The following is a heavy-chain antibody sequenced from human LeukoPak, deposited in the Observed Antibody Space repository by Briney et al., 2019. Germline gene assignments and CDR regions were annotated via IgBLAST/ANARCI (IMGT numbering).Heavy chain of an antibody. CDR1: GFTFSSYA. D-gene: IGHD6-13*01. CDR3: ARASSGIAAHLDY. CDR2: ISGSGGST. Sequence: PGGSLRLSCAASGFTFSSYAMHWVRQAPGKGLEWVSAISGSGGSTYYADSVKGRFTISRDNSKNTLYLQMNSLRAKDTAVYYCARASSGIAAHLDYWGQGTLVTVSS. J-gene: IGHJ4*02. V-gene: IGHV3-23*01.